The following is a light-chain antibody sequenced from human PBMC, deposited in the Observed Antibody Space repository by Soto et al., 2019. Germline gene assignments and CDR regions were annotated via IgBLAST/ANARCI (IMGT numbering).Light chain of an antibody. CDR1: QSVRSY. CDR3: QQYGNWPQT. V-gene: IGKV3-15*01. Sequence: EIVMTQSPATLSVSPGERATLSCGASQSVRSYLAWYQQKPGQAPRLLIHGASTRAPGIPARFSGSGSGTDFTLTISSLQSEDFAVYYCQQYGNWPQTFGQGTKVDIK. J-gene: IGKJ1*01. CDR2: GAS.